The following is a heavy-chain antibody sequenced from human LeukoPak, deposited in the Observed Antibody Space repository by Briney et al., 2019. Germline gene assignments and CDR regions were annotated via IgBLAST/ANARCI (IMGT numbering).Heavy chain of an antibody. D-gene: IGHD5-18*01. CDR2: LFSGGSA. CDR1: GFNFSSNY. J-gene: IGHJ6*03. Sequence: GGSLRLSCAASGFNFSSNYMRWVRQAPGKGLEWVSLLFSGGSAFHADSVKGRFTISRDNSKNTLYLQLNSLRAENTAVYYCARAGGGYRYGYYYHFYMDVWGKGTTVTVSS. V-gene: IGHV3-53*01. CDR3: ARAGGGYRYGYYYHFYMDV.